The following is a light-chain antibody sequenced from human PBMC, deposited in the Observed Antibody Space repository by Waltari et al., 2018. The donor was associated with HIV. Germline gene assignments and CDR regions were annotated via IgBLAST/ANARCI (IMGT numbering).Light chain of an antibody. J-gene: IGKJ4*01. CDR1: RAFGRS. Sequence: DVQMAPSPPSLPASVGERVPITSRAVRAFGRSVAGFRQTSGADPGALLYATSTLHSGTPIRFSGGVSGANFALTIAGLLPEDFASYYCHQYAGFPRTFGGGT. CDR2: ATS. V-gene: IGKV1-16*01. CDR3: HQYAGFPRT.